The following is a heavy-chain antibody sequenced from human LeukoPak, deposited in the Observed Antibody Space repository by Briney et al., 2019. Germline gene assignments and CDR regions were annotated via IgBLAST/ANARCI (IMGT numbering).Heavy chain of an antibody. CDR1: GGSISSYY. J-gene: IGHJ4*02. Sequence: PSETLSLTCTVSGGSISSYYWSWVRQPPGKVLEWIGYIYYSGSTNYNPSLKSRVTISVDTSKNQFSLKLSSVAAADTAVYYCARGGSRHYFDYWGQGTLVTVSS. V-gene: IGHV4-59*01. CDR2: IYYSGST. CDR3: ARGGSRHYFDY. D-gene: IGHD2-15*01.